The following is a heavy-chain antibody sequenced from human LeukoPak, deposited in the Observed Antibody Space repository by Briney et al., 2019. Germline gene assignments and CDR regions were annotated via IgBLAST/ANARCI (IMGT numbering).Heavy chain of an antibody. V-gene: IGHV4-59*01. Sequence: PSETLSLICSVSGGSISSYYWSWIRQPPGKGLEWIGYIYYSGSTNYNPSLKSRVPISVDTSKNQFSLKLSSVTAADTAVYYCARADDYYYYMDVWGKGTTVTVSS. CDR1: GGSISSYY. CDR2: IYYSGST. J-gene: IGHJ6*03. CDR3: ARADDYYYYMDV.